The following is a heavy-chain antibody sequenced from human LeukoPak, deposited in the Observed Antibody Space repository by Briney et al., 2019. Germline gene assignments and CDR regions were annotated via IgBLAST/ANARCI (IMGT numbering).Heavy chain of an antibody. Sequence: GGSLRLSCAASGFTFSGTWMHWVRQPPGKGLVWVARITSDGISTTYAESVKGRFTISRDNAKNTLYLQMNSLRAEDTAVYYCAKDAGVVVTSVSYAFDIWGQGTMVTVSS. CDR3: AKDAGVVVTSVSYAFDI. V-gene: IGHV3-74*03. J-gene: IGHJ3*02. D-gene: IGHD4-23*01. CDR2: ITSDGIST. CDR1: GFTFSGTW.